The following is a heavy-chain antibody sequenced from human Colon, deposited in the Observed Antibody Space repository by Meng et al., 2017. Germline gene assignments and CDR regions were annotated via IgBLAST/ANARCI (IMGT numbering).Heavy chain of an antibody. J-gene: IGHJ4*02. CDR3: VKRSAVGEHPPFEN. V-gene: IGHV3-23*01. CDR1: GFSFSSFA. Sequence: GESLKISCAASGFSFSSFAMSWVRQAPGKGLEWVSTITNRGAPWYTNSVEGRFTISRDTSKNMLYLQLNSLRVEDTAVYYCVKRSAVGEHPPFENGGQGTLVTVSS. D-gene: IGHD3-3*01. CDR2: ITNRGAP.